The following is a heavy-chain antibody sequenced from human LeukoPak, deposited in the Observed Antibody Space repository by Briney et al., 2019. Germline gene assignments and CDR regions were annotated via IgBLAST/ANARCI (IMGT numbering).Heavy chain of an antibody. CDR3: ARQSYSSGWYVDY. V-gene: IGHV4-59*08. Sequence: SETLSLTCTVSGGSISGYYWSWIRQPPGKGLEWIGYIYYSGSTNYNPSLKSRITISVDTSKNQFSLKLSSVTAADTAVYYCARQSYSSGWYVDYWGQGTLVTVSS. J-gene: IGHJ4*02. CDR2: IYYSGST. CDR1: GGSISGYY. D-gene: IGHD6-19*01.